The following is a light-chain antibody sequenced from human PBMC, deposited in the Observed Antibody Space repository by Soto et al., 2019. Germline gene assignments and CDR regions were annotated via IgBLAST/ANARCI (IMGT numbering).Light chain of an antibody. CDR1: NSDIGSYNY. V-gene: IGLV2-14*03. J-gene: IGLJ3*02. CDR3: SSYTDSSARV. Sequence: QSALTQPASVSGSPGQSITISCAGTNSDIGSYNYVSWYQHFPGKAPRLVIYDVNNRPSGVPNRFSGSKSGNTASLTISGLKAEDEADYYCSSYTDSSARVFGGGTKLTVL. CDR2: DVN.